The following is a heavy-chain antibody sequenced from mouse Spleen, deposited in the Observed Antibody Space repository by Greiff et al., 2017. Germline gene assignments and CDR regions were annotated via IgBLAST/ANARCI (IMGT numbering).Heavy chain of an antibody. D-gene: IGHD1-1*01. J-gene: IGHJ2*01. CDR1: GYTFTDYN. V-gene: IGHV1-22*01. Sequence: VQLKESGPELVKPGASVKMSCKASGYTFTDYNMHWVKQSHGKSLEWIGYINPNNGGTSYNQKFKGKATLTVNKSSSTAYMELRSLTSEDSAVYYCARIYYYDFDYWGQGTTLTVSS. CDR3: ARIYYYDFDY. CDR2: INPNNGGT.